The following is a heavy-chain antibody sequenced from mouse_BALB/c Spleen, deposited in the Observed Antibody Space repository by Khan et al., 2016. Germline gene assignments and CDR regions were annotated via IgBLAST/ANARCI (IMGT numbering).Heavy chain of an antibody. V-gene: IGHV1-9*01. J-gene: IGHJ2*01. CDR1: GYTFSSYW. D-gene: IGHD1-2*01. CDR2: IFPGSGTT. Sequence: QVQLKQSGAELMKPGASVKISCKATGYTFSSYWIEWVKQRPGHGLEWIGEIFPGSGTTNYNEKFKGKATFTADTSSNTAYLQLSSLTSEDSAVCYCARGITTATFDYWGQGTTLTVSS. CDR3: ARGITTATFDY.